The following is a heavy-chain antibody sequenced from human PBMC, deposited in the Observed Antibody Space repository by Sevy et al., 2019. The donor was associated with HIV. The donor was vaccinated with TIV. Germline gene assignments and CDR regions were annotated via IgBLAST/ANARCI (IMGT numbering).Heavy chain of an antibody. V-gene: IGHV4-59*01. CDR1: GGSISSDY. CDR2: IYYSGST. D-gene: IGHD3-10*01. J-gene: IGHJ5*02. Sequence: SETLSLTCTVSGGSISSDYWSWIRQPPGKGLEWIGYIYYSGSTNYNPSLTSRVTISVDTSKNQFSLKLSSVTAADTPVYYCARIYSGSGSYNWFDPWGQGTLVTVSS. CDR3: ARIYSGSGSYNWFDP.